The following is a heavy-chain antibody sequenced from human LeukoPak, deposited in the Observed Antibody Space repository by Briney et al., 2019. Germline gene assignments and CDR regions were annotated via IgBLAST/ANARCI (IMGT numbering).Heavy chain of an antibody. V-gene: IGHV3-30*02. CDR1: GFTFSSYG. J-gene: IGHJ6*03. CDR3: AQGDGFGGSHMDV. D-gene: IGHD3-10*01. CDR2: IRYDGGNK. Sequence: GGSLRLSCAASGFTFSSYGMHWVRQAPGKGLEWVAFIRYDGGNKYYADSVKGRFTISRDNSKNTLYLQMNSLRAEDTAVYYCAQGDGFGGSHMDVWGKGTTVTVSS.